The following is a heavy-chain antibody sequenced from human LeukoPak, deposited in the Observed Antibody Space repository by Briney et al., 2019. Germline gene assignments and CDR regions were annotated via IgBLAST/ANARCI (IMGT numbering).Heavy chain of an antibody. CDR3: ATVSGIVATKYYFDY. D-gene: IGHD5-12*01. Sequence: ASVKVSCKVSGYTLTELSMHWVRQAPGKGLEWMGGFDPGDGETIYAQKFQGRVTMTEDTSTDTAYMELSSLRSEDTAVYYCATVSGIVATKYYFDYWGQGTLVTVSS. CDR1: GYTLTELS. V-gene: IGHV1-24*01. J-gene: IGHJ4*02. CDR2: FDPGDGET.